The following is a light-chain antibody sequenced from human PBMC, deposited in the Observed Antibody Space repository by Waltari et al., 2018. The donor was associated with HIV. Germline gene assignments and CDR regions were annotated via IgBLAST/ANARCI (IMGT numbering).Light chain of an antibody. CDR3: QQYDNWLS. CDR2: GAS. CDR1: QSVTSN. V-gene: IGKV3-15*01. J-gene: IGKJ4*01. Sequence: VMTQSPATLSVSPGERATLSCRASQSVTSNLAWYQLKPGQAPRLHMYGASTRATGIPARFSGSGSGTEFTLTISSLQSEDFAVYVCQQYDNWLSFGGGTKVEIK.